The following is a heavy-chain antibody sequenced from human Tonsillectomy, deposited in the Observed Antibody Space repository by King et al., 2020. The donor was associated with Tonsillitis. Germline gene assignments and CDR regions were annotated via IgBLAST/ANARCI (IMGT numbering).Heavy chain of an antibody. CDR1: GGSFSGYY. D-gene: IGHD2-2*01. V-gene: IGHV4-34*01. Sequence: VQLQQWGAGLLKPSETLSLTCAVYGGSFSGYYWSWIRQPPGKGLEWIGEINHSGSTNYNPSLKSRVTISVDTSKNQFSLKLSSVTAADTAVYYCARRRRGYCSSTSPPYYFDYWGQGTLVTVSS. CDR2: INHSGST. J-gene: IGHJ4*02. CDR3: ARRRRGYCSSTSPPYYFDY.